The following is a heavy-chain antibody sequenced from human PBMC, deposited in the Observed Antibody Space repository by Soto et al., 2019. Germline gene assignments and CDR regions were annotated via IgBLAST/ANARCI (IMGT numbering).Heavy chain of an antibody. V-gene: IGHV1-18*01. CDR2: ISAYNGNT. CDR1: GYTFTSYG. D-gene: IGHD3-10*01. CDR3: ARGLWFGELYALAFDI. Sequence: ASVKVSCKASGYTFTSYGISWVRQAPGQGLEWMGWISAYNGNTNYAQKLQGRVTMTTDTSTSTAYLELRSLRSDDTAVYYCARGLWFGELYALAFDIWGQGTMVTVSS. J-gene: IGHJ3*02.